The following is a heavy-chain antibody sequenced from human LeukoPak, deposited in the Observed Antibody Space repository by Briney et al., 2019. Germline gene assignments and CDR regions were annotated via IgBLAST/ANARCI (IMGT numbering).Heavy chain of an antibody. V-gene: IGHV1-69*13. CDR2: IILIFGTA. CDR1: GGTFSSYA. D-gene: IGHD2-15*01. CDR3: AGDSLVVAATGWFDP. J-gene: IGHJ5*02. Sequence: SVKVSCKASGGTFSSYAISWVRQAPGQGLEWMGGIILIFGTANYAQKFQGRVTITADESTSTAYMELSSLRSEDTAVYYCAGDSLVVAATGWFDPWGQGTLVTVSS.